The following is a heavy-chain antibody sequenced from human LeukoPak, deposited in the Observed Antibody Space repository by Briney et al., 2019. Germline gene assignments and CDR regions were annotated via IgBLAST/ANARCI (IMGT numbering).Heavy chain of an antibody. CDR1: GFTFGDYA. CDR2: IRSKAYGGTT. CDR3: SYSGYNDY. J-gene: IGHJ4*02. Sequence: GGSLRLSCTASGFTFGDYAMSWVRQAPGKGLEWVGFIRSKAYGGTTEYAASVKGRFTISRDDSKSFAYLQMNSLKTEDTAVYYCSYSGYNDYWGQGTLVTVSS. D-gene: IGHD1-14*01. V-gene: IGHV3-49*04.